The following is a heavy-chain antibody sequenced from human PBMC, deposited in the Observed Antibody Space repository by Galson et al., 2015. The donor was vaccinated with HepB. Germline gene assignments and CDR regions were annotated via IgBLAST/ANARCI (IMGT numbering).Heavy chain of an antibody. CDR3: TKDHRAGYSSGWYVFDY. CDR2: ISYDGSNK. V-gene: IGHV3-30*18. Sequence: SLRLSCAASGFTLSSYGMHWVRQAPGKGLEWVAVISYDGSNKYYADSVKGRFTISRDNSKNTLYLQMNSLRAEDTAVYYCTKDHRAGYSSGWYVFDYWGQGTLVTVSS. CDR1: GFTLSSYG. J-gene: IGHJ4*02. D-gene: IGHD6-19*01.